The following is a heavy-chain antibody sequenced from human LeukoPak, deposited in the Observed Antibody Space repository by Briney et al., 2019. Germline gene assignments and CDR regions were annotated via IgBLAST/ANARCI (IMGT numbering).Heavy chain of an antibody. J-gene: IGHJ4*02. CDR2: IYYSGST. CDR1: GGSISSYY. D-gene: IGHD6-19*01. CDR3: ARPNLSSGWSRTYYFDY. V-gene: IGHV4-59*01. Sequence: PSETLSLTCTVSGGSISSYYWSWIRQPPGKGLEWIGYIYYSGSTNYNPSLKSRVTISVDTSKNQFSLKLSSVTAADTAVYYCARPNLSSGWSRTYYFDYWGQGTLVTVSS.